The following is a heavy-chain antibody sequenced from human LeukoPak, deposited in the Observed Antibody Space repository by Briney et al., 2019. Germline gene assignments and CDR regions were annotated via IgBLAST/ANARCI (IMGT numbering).Heavy chain of an antibody. J-gene: IGHJ4*02. D-gene: IGHD1-26*01. CDR2: INHSGRT. Sequence: PSETLSLTCAVFGGSLSGSYCNGIPQTPGKGLEWIGEINHSGRTNYNSSLKSRVTISVDTSKSQCSLKLISVTAADTSVYYCARDPCGSINCPLRYWGQGTQVTVSS. V-gene: IGHV4-34*01. CDR1: GGSLSGSY. CDR3: ARDPCGSINCPLRY.